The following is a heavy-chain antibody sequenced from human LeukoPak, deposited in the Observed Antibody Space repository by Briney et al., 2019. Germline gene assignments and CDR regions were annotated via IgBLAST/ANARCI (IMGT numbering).Heavy chain of an antibody. V-gene: IGHV4-39*07. J-gene: IGHJ4*02. CDR1: GGSISSSSYY. CDR2: IYYSGST. Sequence: SETLSLTCTVSGGSISSSSYYWGWIRQPPGKGLEWVGSIYYSGSTYYNPSLKSRVTISVDTSKNQFSLKLSSVTAADTAVYYCARRYCSSTSCYSGDDYWGQGTLVTVSS. CDR3: ARRYCSSTSCYSGDDY. D-gene: IGHD2-2*02.